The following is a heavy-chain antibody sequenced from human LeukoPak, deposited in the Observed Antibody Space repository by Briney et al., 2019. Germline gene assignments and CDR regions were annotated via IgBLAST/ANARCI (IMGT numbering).Heavy chain of an antibody. J-gene: IGHJ4*02. CDR1: GDSFRSGGLY. CDR3: ARIFAS. V-gene: IGHV4-61*08. Sequence: GSLSLTCTLSGDSFRSGGLYWGWIRQPPGKRPEWIGDSFQTGKTNYNPSIRSRSTISLDTSKSQISLRLTSMTAADTAVYYCARIFASWGQGILVTVSS. CDR2: SFQTGKT.